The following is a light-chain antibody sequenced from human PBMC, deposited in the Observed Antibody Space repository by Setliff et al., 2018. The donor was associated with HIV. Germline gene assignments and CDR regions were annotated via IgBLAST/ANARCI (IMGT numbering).Light chain of an antibody. V-gene: IGLV2-11*01. J-gene: IGLJ1*01. Sequence: QSALTQPRSVSGSPGQSVTISCTGSNSDVGGYNYVSWYQQHSGKAPKLIIYNVIKRPSGVPDRFSGSKSGNTASLTISGLQAEDEADYYCCSYTSTSTSGFGTGTKGTV. CDR1: NSDVGGYNY. CDR3: CSYTSTSTSG. CDR2: NVI.